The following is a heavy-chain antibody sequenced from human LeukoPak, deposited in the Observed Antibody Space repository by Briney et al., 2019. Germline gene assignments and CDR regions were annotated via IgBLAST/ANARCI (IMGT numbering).Heavy chain of an antibody. V-gene: IGHV4-30-2*01. Sequence: KSSETLSLTCAVSGGSISSGGYSWSWIRQPPGKGLEWIGYIYHSGSTYYNPSLKSRVTISVDRSKNQFSLKLSSVTAADTAVYYCARGRWGMATIRVYFDYWGQGTLVTVSS. D-gene: IGHD5-24*01. CDR2: IYHSGST. J-gene: IGHJ4*02. CDR3: ARGRWGMATIRVYFDY. CDR1: GGSISSGGYS.